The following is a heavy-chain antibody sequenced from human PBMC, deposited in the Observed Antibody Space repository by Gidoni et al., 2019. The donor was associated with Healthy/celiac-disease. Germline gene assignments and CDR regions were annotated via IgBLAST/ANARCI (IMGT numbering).Heavy chain of an antibody. CDR1: GGSISSSSYY. V-gene: IGHV4-39*01. J-gene: IGHJ4*02. CDR2: IYYSGST. CDR3: ASLGYCSSTSCYGGSDYGDYSIPEPPIPDNDY. Sequence: QLQLQESGPGLVKPSETLSLTCTVSGGSISSSSYYWGWIPQPPRKGLEGIGSIYYSGSTYYNPSLKSRVTISVDTSKNQFSLKLSSVTAADTAVYYCASLGYCSSTSCYGGSDYGDYSIPEPPIPDNDYWGQGTLVTVSS. D-gene: IGHD2-2*01.